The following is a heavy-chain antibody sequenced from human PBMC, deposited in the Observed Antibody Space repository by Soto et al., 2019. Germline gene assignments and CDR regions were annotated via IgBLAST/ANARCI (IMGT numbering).Heavy chain of an antibody. V-gene: IGHV3-30*18. CDR3: AKDLGY. J-gene: IGHJ4*02. Sequence: QVQLVESGGGVVQPGRSLRLSCAASGFTFSSYGMHWVRQAPGKGLEWEAVISYDGSNKYYADSVKGRFTISRDNSKNTLYLQMNSLRAEDTAVYYCAKDLGYWGQGTLVTVSS. CDR2: ISYDGSNK. D-gene: IGHD7-27*01. CDR1: GFTFSSYG.